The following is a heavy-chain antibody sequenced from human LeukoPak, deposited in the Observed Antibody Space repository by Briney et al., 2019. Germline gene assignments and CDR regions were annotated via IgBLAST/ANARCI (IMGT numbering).Heavy chain of an antibody. J-gene: IGHJ3*02. Sequence: ASVKVSCKASGYIFTTYGISWVRQAPGQGVEWMGWISGYNDDTNYAQKPQGRVTMTTDTSTSTAYMELRSLTSDDTAVYYCARDHGFSGGSYFDTFDTWGRGTMVTVSS. D-gene: IGHD1-26*01. CDR3: ARDHGFSGGSYFDTFDT. CDR2: ISGYNDDT. V-gene: IGHV1-18*01. CDR1: GYIFTTYG.